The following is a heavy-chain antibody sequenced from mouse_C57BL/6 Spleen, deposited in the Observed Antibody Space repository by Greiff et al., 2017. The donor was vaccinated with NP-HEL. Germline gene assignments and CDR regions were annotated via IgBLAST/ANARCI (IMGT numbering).Heavy chain of an antibody. CDR1: GYTFTDYY. CDR2: INPNNGGT. Sequence: VQLQQSGPELVKPGASVKISCKASGYTFTDYYMNWVKQSHGKSLEWIGDINPNNGGTSYNQKFKGKATLTVDKSSSTAYMELRSLTSEDSAVYYCARAAQAFAYWGQGTLVTVSA. V-gene: IGHV1-26*01. D-gene: IGHD3-2*02. CDR3: ARAAQAFAY. J-gene: IGHJ3*01.